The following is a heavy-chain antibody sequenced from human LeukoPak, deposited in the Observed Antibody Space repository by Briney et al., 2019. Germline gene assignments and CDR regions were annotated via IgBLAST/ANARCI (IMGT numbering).Heavy chain of an antibody. D-gene: IGHD5-12*01. V-gene: IGHV6-1*01. J-gene: IGHJ4*02. CDR1: VDSVSRDSVT. Sequence: SQTLSLTCAISVDSVSRDSVTWNWLRQSPSRGLEWLGRTYYRSKWITDYAVSVRSRIAVNADTSKNQFSLQLNSATPEDTAVYNCARELHSGHLSRLDYWGQGTLVTVSS. CDR2: TYYRSKWIT. CDR3: ARELHSGHLSRLDY.